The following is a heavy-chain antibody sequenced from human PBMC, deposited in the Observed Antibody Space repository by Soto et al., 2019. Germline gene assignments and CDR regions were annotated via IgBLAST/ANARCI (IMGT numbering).Heavy chain of an antibody. CDR3: ARETPAAAALYFDY. V-gene: IGHV1-69*04. CDR1: GGTFSSYT. CDR2: IIPILGIA. D-gene: IGHD6-13*01. Sequence: ASVKVSCKASGGTFSSYTISWVRQAPGQGLEWMGRIIPILGIANYAQKFQGRVTITADKSTSTAYMELSSLRSEDTAVYYCARETPAAAALYFDYWGQGTLVTVSS. J-gene: IGHJ4*02.